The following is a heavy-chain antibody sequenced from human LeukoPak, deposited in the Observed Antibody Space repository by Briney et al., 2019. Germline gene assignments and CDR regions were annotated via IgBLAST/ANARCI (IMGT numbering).Heavy chain of an antibody. CDR3: ARLTIAVAGFYGMDV. CDR1: GGSISSGGYY. J-gene: IGHJ6*02. CDR2: IYYSGST. Sequence: SETLSLTCTVSGGSISSGGYYWSWIRQHPGKGLEWIGYIYYSGSTYYNPSLKSRVTISVDTSKNQFSLKLSSVTAADTAVYYCARLTIAVAGFYGMDVWGQGSTVTVS. D-gene: IGHD6-19*01. V-gene: IGHV4-31*03.